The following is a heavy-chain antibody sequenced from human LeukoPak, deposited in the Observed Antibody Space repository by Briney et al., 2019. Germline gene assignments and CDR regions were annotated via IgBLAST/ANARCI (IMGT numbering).Heavy chain of an antibody. CDR3: AREGYDSSGYYPTDY. CDR1: GFTFSSYW. D-gene: IGHD3-22*01. V-gene: IGHV3-7*01. J-gene: IGHJ4*02. Sequence: GGSLRLSCAASGFTFSSYWMSWVRQAPGKGLEWVANIKQDESEKYYVDSVKGRFTISRDNAKNSLYLQMNSLRAEDTAVYYCAREGYDSSGYYPTDYWGQGTLVTVSS. CDR2: IKQDESEK.